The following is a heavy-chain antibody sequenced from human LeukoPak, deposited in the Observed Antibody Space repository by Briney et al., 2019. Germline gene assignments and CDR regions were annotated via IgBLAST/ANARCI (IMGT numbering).Heavy chain of an antibody. CDR2: ISGSGGST. CDR1: GFTFSSYG. Sequence: GGTLRLSCAASGFTFSSYGMSWVRQAPGKGLEWVSAISGSGGSTYYADSVKGRFTISRDNSKNTLYLQMNSLRAEDTAVYYCAKEYMVRGVFDYWGQGTLVTVSS. V-gene: IGHV3-23*01. J-gene: IGHJ4*02. CDR3: AKEYMVRGVFDY. D-gene: IGHD3-10*01.